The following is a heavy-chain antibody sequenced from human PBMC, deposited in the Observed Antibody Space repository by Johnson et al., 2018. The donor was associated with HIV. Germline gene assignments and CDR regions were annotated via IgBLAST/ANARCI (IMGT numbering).Heavy chain of an antibody. CDR2: IYSGGNT. CDR3: ARASSIAARGADAFDI. Sequence: QMQLVESGGGVVQPGGSLRLSCAASGFTFSSYAMHWVRQAPGKGLEWVSVIYSGGNTSYADSVKGRFTISRDNSKNTVYLQMNNLRAEDTAVYYCARASSIAARGADAFDIWGQGTMVTVSS. D-gene: IGHD6-6*01. CDR1: GFTFSSYA. V-gene: IGHV3-NL1*01. J-gene: IGHJ3*02.